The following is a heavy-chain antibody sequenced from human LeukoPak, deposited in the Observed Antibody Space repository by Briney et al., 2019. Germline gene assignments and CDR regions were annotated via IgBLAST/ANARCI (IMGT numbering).Heavy chain of an antibody. CDR1: GFTFSHYA. CDR2: ISYDGGEQ. J-gene: IGHJ4*02. CDR3: ARERTGFYAEY. Sequence: TGGSLRLSCAASGFTFSHYAMYWVRQAPGKGLEWVALISYDGGEQHYADSVKGRFTISRDSPKNTLYLQMNTLRPEDTAVYYCARERTGFYAEYWGQGTLVTVSS. V-gene: IGHV3-30*04. D-gene: IGHD3/OR15-3a*01.